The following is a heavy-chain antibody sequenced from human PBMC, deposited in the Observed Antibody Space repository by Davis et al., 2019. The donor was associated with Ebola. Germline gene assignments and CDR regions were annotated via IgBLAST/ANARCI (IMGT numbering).Heavy chain of an antibody. CDR3: ARAVVAQKTTDYGMDV. Sequence: ASVKVSCKASGYTFTSYGISWVRQAPGQGLEWMGWISAYNGNTNYAQKLQGRVTVTTDTSTSTAYMELRSLRSDDTAVYYCARAVVAQKTTDYGMDVWGQGTTVTVSS. CDR2: ISAYNGNT. J-gene: IGHJ6*02. D-gene: IGHD2-15*01. V-gene: IGHV1-18*01. CDR1: GYTFTSYG.